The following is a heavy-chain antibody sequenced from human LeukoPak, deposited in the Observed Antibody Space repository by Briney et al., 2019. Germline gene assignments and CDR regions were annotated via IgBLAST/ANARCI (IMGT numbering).Heavy chain of an antibody. CDR3: ATTYYYGSWFDP. D-gene: IGHD3-10*01. CDR1: GGSISSGGYS. J-gene: IGHJ5*02. V-gene: IGHV4-30-2*01. CDR2: IYHSGST. Sequence: SQTLSLTCAVSGGSISSGGYSWSWIRQPPGKGLEWIGYIYHSGSTYYNPSLKSRVTISVDRSKSQFSLKLSSVTAADTAVYYCATTYYYGSWFDPWGQGTLVTVSS.